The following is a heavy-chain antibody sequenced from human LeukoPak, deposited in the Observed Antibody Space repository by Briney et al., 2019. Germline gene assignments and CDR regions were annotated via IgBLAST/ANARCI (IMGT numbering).Heavy chain of an antibody. CDR1: GYSIGSGYY. CDR3: ASRGSMVPYN. J-gene: IGHJ4*02. CDR2: IYPTGST. Sequence: SETLSLTCTVSGYSIGSGYYWGWIGQPPGKGLEWIGNIYPTGSTYYNPSLKSRVTISVDTSKNQFSLKLSSVTAADTAVYYCASRGSMVPYNWGQGTLVTVSS. D-gene: IGHD3-10*01. V-gene: IGHV4-38-2*02.